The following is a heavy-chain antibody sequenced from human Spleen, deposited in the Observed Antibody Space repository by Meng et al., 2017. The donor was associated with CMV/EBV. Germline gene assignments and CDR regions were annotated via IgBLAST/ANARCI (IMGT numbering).Heavy chain of an antibody. CDR2: ISHSLTI. J-gene: IGHJ6*02. D-gene: IGHD4-17*01. Sequence: SETLSLTCAVHGGSFSGYFWTWIRQSPGKGLEWIGEISHSLTIYYNPTPKSRVTISVDTSKNQFSLKLTYVTASDTAVYYCARDPTVTKFIDYGMDVWGQGTTVTVSS. V-gene: IGHV4-34*01. CDR3: ARDPTVTKFIDYGMDV. CDR1: GGSFSGYF.